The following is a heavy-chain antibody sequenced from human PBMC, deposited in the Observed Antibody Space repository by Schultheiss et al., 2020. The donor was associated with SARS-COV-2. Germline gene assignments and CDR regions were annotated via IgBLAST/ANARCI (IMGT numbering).Heavy chain of an antibody. D-gene: IGHD4-11*01. CDR1: GFTFSDYY. CDR3: AHSEDYSNYAWFDP. V-gene: IGHV3-11*04. CDR2: ISSSGSTI. J-gene: IGHJ5*02. Sequence: LSLTCAASGFTFSDYYMSWIRQAPGKGLEWVSYISSSGSTIYYADSVKGRFTISRDNAKNSLYLQMNSLRAEDTAVYYCAHSEDYSNYAWFDPWGQGTLVTVSS.